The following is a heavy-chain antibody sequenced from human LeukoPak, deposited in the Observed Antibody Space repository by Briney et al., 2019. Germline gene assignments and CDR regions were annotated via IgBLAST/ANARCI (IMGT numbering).Heavy chain of an antibody. V-gene: IGHV3-23*01. J-gene: IGHJ3*02. CDR3: AKRRGGSYYDAFDI. CDR2: ISVSGSST. Sequence: PGGSLRLSCAASGFTFSSYAMSWVRQAPGEGLEWVSAISVSGSSTYYADSVKGRFTISRDNSKNTLYLQMNSLRAEDTAVYYCAKRRGGSYYDAFDIWGQGTKVTVSS. CDR1: GFTFSSYA. D-gene: IGHD1-26*01.